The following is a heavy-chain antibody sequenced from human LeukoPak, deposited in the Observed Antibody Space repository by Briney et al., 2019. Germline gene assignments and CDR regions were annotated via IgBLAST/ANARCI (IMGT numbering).Heavy chain of an antibody. V-gene: IGHV1-18*01. CDR2: INAYNGNT. Sequence: ASVKVSCKPSGYTFTSYGIIWVRQAPGQGLEWMGCINAYNGNTNYAQNLQGRVTMTTDTSTRTAYMELRSLRSDDTAVYYCARRFTSGGNWFDPWGQGTLVTVSS. D-gene: IGHD3-10*01. CDR1: GYTFTSYG. J-gene: IGHJ5*02. CDR3: ARRFTSGGNWFDP.